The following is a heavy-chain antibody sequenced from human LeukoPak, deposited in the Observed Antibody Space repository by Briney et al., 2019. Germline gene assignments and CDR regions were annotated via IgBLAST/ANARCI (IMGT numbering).Heavy chain of an antibody. CDR3: ARGLLWFGESGVDY. J-gene: IGHJ4*02. V-gene: IGHV1-2*02. CDR2: INPNSGGT. D-gene: IGHD3-10*01. CDR1: EYTFTGYY. Sequence: ASVKVSCKASEYTFTGYYMHWVRQAPGQGLEWMGWINPNSGGTNYAQKFQGRVTMTRDTSISTAYMELSRLRSDDTAVYYCARGLLWFGESGVDYWGQGTLVTVSS.